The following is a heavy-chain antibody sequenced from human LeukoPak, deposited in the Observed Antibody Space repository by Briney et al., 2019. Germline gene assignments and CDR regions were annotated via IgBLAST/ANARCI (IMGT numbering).Heavy chain of an antibody. V-gene: IGHV1-69*04. J-gene: IGHJ6*02. Sequence: ASVKVSCKASGGTFTSYAISWVRQAPGQGLEWMGRIIVVFGRANYAEKFQGRVTITADKSTSTVYMELSSLRSADTAVYYCASTLYYYDSSGYYYGMNAWGQGTTVTVSS. CDR1: GGTFTSYA. CDR3: ASTLYYYDSSGYYYGMNA. D-gene: IGHD3-22*01. CDR2: IIVVFGRA.